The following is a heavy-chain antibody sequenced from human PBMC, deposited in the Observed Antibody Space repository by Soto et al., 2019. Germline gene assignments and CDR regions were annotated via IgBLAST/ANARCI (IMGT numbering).Heavy chain of an antibody. CDR1: GGTFSSYA. CDR3: ASPHYGDYAGAFDI. V-gene: IGHV1-69*01. Sequence: QVQLVQSGAEVKKPGSSVKVSCKASGGTFSSYAISWVRQAPGQGLEWMGGIIPIFGTANYAQKLQGRVTITADESTSTAYMELSSLRSEDTAVYYCASPHYGDYAGAFDIWGQGTMVTVAS. D-gene: IGHD4-17*01. CDR2: IIPIFGTA. J-gene: IGHJ3*02.